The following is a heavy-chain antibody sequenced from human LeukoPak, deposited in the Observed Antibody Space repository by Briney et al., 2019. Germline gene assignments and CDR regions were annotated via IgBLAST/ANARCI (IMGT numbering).Heavy chain of an antibody. D-gene: IGHD3-16*01. CDR3: ASTYDYVWGSPLYGMDV. V-gene: IGHV3-30-3*01. CDR2: ISYDGSNK. J-gene: IGHJ6*02. Sequence: GGSLRLSCAASGFTFSSYAMHWVRQAPGKGLEWVAVISYDGSNKYYADSVKGRFTISRDNAKNSLYLQMNSLRAEDTAVYYCASTYDYVWGSPLYGMDVWGQGTTVTVSS. CDR1: GFTFSSYA.